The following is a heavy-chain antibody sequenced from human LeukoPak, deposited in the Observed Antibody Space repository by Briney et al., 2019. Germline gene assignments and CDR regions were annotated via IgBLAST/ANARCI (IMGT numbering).Heavy chain of an antibody. CDR3: ARGGTAAAKYFKH. CDR1: TFTVSSNY. V-gene: IGHV3-66*01. CDR2: LYSGGIT. J-gene: IGHJ1*01. D-gene: IGHD6-13*01. Sequence: GGSLRLSCAASTFTVSSNYMSWVRHAPGKGLEWVSVLYSGGITYYADSVKGRFTISSDNSMNTLYLQMSSLRVEDTAVYYCARGGTAAAKYFKHWGQGTLVTVSS.